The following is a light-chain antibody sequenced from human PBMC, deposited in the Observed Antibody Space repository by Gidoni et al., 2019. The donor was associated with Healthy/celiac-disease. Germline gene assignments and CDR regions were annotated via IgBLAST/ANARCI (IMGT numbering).Light chain of an antibody. CDR3: QQYGSSPPYT. V-gene: IGKV3-20*01. Sequence: EIVLTHSPVTLSLSPGERATLTCRASQSVSSSYLAWYQQKPGQAPRLLIYGASSRATGIPERFSGSGSGTDFTLTISRLEPEDFAVYYCQQYGSSPPYTFGQGTKLEIK. CDR2: GAS. CDR1: QSVSSSY. J-gene: IGKJ2*01.